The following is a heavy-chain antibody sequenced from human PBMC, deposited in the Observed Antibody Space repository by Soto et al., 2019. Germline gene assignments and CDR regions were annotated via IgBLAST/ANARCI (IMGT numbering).Heavy chain of an antibody. Sequence: PGGSLRLSCTASGFSFDDYGMSWVRQVPGKGLEWVSGINWNGGDTGYADSVKGRFTISRDNAKNSLYLQMNSLRVEDTALYHCAKIAAAGPYYYYMDVWGKGTTVTVSS. D-gene: IGHD6-13*01. J-gene: IGHJ6*03. CDR3: AKIAAAGPYYYYMDV. CDR1: GFSFDDYG. CDR2: INWNGGDT. V-gene: IGHV3-20*01.